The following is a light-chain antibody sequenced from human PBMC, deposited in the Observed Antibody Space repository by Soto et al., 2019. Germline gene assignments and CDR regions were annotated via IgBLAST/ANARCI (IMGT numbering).Light chain of an antibody. V-gene: IGLV2-14*01. J-gene: IGLJ1*01. CDR1: TSDIGDYNY. CDR3: GSYTGHNTLV. CDR2: EVS. Sequence: QSALTQPASVSGSPGQSITISCTGTTSDIGDYNYVSWYQQSPGKAPKLLIYEVSDRPSGVSNRFSGSKSGNTASLTISGLKTEDEADYYCGSYTGHNTLVFGTGTKLTVL.